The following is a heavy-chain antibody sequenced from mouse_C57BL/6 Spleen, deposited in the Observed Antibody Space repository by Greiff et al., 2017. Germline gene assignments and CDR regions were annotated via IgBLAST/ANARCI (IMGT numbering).Heavy chain of an antibody. CDR3: ARDGYDGRVPFDY. V-gene: IGHV1-7*01. J-gene: IGHJ2*01. Sequence: VQGVESGAELAKPGASVKLSCKASGYTFTSYWMHWVKQRPGQGLEWIGYINPSSGYPKYNQKFKDKATLTADKSSSTGYMQLSSLTYEDSAVYYSARDGYDGRVPFDYWGPGTTLTVSS. CDR1: GYTFTSYW. D-gene: IGHD2-2*01. CDR2: INPSSGYP.